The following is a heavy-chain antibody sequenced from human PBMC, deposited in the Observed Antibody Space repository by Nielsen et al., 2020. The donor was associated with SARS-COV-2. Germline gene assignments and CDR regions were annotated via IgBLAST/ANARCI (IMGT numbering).Heavy chain of an antibody. V-gene: IGHV3-48*02. J-gene: IGHJ6*02. CDR1: GFTFRSYS. CDR2: ISSSSSTI. CDR3: ARDLKVVVALVYYYYGMDV. D-gene: IGHD3-22*01. Sequence: GGSLRLSCAASGFTFRSYSMNWVRQAPGKGLEWVSYISSSSSTIYYADSVKGRFTISRDNAKNSLYLQMNSLRDEDTAVYYCARDLKVVVALVYYYYGMDVWGQGTTVTVSS.